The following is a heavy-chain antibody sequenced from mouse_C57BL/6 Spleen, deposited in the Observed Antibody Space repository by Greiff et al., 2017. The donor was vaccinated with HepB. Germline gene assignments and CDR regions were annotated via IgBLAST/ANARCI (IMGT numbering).Heavy chain of an antibody. V-gene: IGHV1-64*01. CDR1: GYTFTSYW. Sequence: VQLQQPGAELVKPGASVKLSCKASGYTFTSYWMHWVKQRPGQGLEWIGMIHPNSGSTNYNEKFKSKATLTVDKSSSTAYMQLSSLTSEDSAVYYCAYTYDGYFLFDYWGQGTTLTVSS. CDR3: AYTYDGYFLFDY. D-gene: IGHD2-3*01. CDR2: IHPNSGST. J-gene: IGHJ2*01.